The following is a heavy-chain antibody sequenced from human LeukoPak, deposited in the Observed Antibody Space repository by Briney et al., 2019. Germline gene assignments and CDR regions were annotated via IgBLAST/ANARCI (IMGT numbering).Heavy chain of an antibody. J-gene: IGHJ4*02. CDR2: IVGSGGNM. Sequence: GSLRLSCAASGFSFSSYAMSWVRQAPGKGLEWVSAIVGSGGNMYYADSVKGRFTISRDNFKSTLYLQMNSLRAEDTAVYYCAKGLTWDSTSCSDWRQGTLVTVSS. CDR1: GFSFSSYA. V-gene: IGHV3-23*01. CDR3: AKGLTWDSTSCSD. D-gene: IGHD2-2*01.